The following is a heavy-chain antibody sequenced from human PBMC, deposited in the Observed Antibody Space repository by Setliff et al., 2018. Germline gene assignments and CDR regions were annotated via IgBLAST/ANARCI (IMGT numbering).Heavy chain of an antibody. Sequence: GGSLRLSCAASGFTFSSYGMNWVRQAPGTGLEWGAFILYDGSDKYYADSVKGRFTISRDNSKNTLYLQMNSLRAEDTAVYYCAKATLWFGELGGWFDPWGQGTLVTVSS. J-gene: IGHJ5*02. CDR3: AKATLWFGELGGWFDP. CDR2: ILYDGSDK. V-gene: IGHV3-30*02. CDR1: GFTFSSYG. D-gene: IGHD3-10*01.